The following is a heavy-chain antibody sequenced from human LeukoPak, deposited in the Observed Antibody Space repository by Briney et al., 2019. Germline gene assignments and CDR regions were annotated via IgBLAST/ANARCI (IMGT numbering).Heavy chain of an antibody. V-gene: IGHV4-31*03. CDR3: ARVTRSPYYYDSRGQRAYFDY. Sequence: SQTLSLTCTVSGGSISSGGYYWSWIRQHPGKGLEWIGYIYYSGSTYYNPSLKSRVTISVDTSKNQFSLKLSSVTAADTAVYYCARVTRSPYYYDSRGQRAYFDYWGQGTLVTVSS. CDR1: GGSISSGGYY. CDR2: IYYSGST. J-gene: IGHJ4*02. D-gene: IGHD3-22*01.